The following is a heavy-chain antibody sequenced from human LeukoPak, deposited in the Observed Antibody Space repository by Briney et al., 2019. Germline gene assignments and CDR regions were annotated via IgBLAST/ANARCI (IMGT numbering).Heavy chain of an antibody. V-gene: IGHV3-33*01. D-gene: IGHD1-26*01. Sequence: GRSLRLSCAASGFTFSTHAMHWVRQAPGKGLEWVAVIWSDGSNKYYADSVKGRFTISRDNSKSTLYLQMNSLRVEDTAVYYCARDFSQYSGSYCDYRGQGTLVTVSS. J-gene: IGHJ4*02. CDR1: GFTFSTHA. CDR3: ARDFSQYSGSYCDY. CDR2: IWSDGSNK.